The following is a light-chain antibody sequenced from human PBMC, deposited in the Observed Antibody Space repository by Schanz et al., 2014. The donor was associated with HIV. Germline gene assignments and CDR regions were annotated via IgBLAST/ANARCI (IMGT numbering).Light chain of an antibody. J-gene: IGLJ2*01. CDR2: NNN. CDR3: QSYDNSLSGVI. V-gene: IGLV1-44*01. Sequence: QSVLTQPPSASGTPGQRVTISCSGSSSNIGSNTVNWYQHLPGTAPKVVIYNNNQRPSGVPDRFSGSRSGTSASLAISGLQAEDEADYYCQSYDNSLSGVIFGGGTKLTVL. CDR1: SSNIGSNT.